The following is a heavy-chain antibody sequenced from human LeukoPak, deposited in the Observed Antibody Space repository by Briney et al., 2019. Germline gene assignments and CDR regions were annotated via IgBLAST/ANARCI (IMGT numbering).Heavy chain of an antibody. CDR1: GYTFTSYG. V-gene: IGHV1-18*01. CDR3: ARDDYGDYEGYFDY. J-gene: IGHJ4*02. Sequence: ASVKVSCKASGYTFTSYGISWVRQAPGQVLEWMGWISAYNGNTNYAQKLQGRVTMTTDTSTSTAYMELRSLRSDDTAVYYCARDDYGDYEGYFDYWGQGTLVTVSS. D-gene: IGHD4-17*01. CDR2: ISAYNGNT.